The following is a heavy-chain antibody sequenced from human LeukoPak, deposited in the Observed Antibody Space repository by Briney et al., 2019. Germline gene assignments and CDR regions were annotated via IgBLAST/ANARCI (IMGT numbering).Heavy chain of an antibody. D-gene: IGHD3/OR15-3a*01. J-gene: IGHJ4*02. CDR2: ISSSGSTI. V-gene: IGHV3-11*01. CDR1: GFTFSDYY. Sequence: PGGSLRLPCAASGFTFSDYYMSWIRQAPGKGLEWVSYISSSGSTIYYADSVKGRFTISRDNAKNSLYLQMNSLRAEDTAVYYCARDLAALGLAEDYWGQGTLVTVSS. CDR3: ARDLAALGLAEDY.